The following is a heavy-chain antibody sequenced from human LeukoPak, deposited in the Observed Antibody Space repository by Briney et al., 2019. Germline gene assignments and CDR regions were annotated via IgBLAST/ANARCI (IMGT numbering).Heavy chain of an antibody. D-gene: IGHD6-13*01. CDR2: MWYDGSHK. CDR1: GLTFSDYG. CDR3: AKDETGYSSSSPVGL. V-gene: IGHV3-33*03. Sequence: GGSLRLSCAVSGLTFSDYGFHWVRQAPGKGLEWVAVMWYDGSHKDYGDSVKGRFTISRDDSKNTLYLQMNSLRAEDTAVYYCAKDETGYSSSSPVGLWGRGTLVTVSS. J-gene: IGHJ2*01.